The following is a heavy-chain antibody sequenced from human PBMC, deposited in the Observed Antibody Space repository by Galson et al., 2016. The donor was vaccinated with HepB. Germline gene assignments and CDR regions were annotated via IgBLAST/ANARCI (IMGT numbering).Heavy chain of an antibody. V-gene: IGHV1-2*02. CDR3: ARGPYYEYIWGSYRAFFDY. Sequence: SVKVSCKASGYRFTGQYMHWVRQAPGQGLEWMGWINPNSGGTNYAQKFQGRVTMTRDTSISTAYMELGRLRSDDTAVYYCARGPYYEYIWGSYRAFFDYWGQGTLVTVSS. J-gene: IGHJ4*02. CDR1: GYRFTGQY. D-gene: IGHD3-16*02. CDR2: INPNSGGT.